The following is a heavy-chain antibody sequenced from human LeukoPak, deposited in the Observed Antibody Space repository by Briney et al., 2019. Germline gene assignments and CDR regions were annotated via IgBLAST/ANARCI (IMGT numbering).Heavy chain of an antibody. CDR2: IKQDGSEK. D-gene: IGHD4-17*01. CDR3: ARGLDYGDYAVDY. Sequence: GGSLRLSCAASGFTFSSYWMSWVRQAPGKGLEWVANIKQDGSEKYYVDSVKGRFTISRDNAKNSLYLQMNSLRAEDTAVYYCARGLDYGDYAVDYWGQGTLVTVSS. J-gene: IGHJ4*02. CDR1: GFTFSSYW. V-gene: IGHV3-7*01.